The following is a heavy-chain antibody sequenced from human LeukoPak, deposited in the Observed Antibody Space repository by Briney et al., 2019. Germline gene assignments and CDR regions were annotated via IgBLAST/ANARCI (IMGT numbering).Heavy chain of an antibody. CDR2: IYYTGNT. Sequence: PSETLSLTCTVSGGSISGYFWSWIRQPPGKGLEFIGYIYYTGNTKYNPSLRSRVTISVDTSKNQFSLKLSSVTAADTALYYCARHSNSGLDYWGQGALVTVSS. CDR3: ARHSNSGLDY. CDR1: GGSISGYF. J-gene: IGHJ4*02. V-gene: IGHV4-59*08. D-gene: IGHD6-19*01.